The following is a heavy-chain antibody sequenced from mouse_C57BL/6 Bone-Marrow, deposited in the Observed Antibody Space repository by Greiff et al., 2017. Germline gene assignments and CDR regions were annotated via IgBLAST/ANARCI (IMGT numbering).Heavy chain of an antibody. Sequence: QVQLKQPGAELVRPGTSVKLSCKASGYTFTSYWMHWVKQRPGQGLEWIGVIDPSDSYTNYNQKFKGKATLTVDTSSSTAYMQLSSLTSEDSAVYYCARNGLFYFDYWGQGTTLTVSS. CDR1: GYTFTSYW. D-gene: IGHD6-2*01. V-gene: IGHV1-59*01. CDR2: IDPSDSYT. CDR3: ARNGLFYFDY. J-gene: IGHJ2*01.